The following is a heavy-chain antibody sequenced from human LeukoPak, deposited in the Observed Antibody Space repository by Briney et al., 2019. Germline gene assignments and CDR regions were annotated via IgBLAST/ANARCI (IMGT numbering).Heavy chain of an antibody. V-gene: IGHV3-30*02. Sequence: GGSLRLSCAASGFTFSNYSMHWVRQAPGKGLEWVAFIRYDGNAKYYADSVKGRFTISRVNSKNTLYLQMNSLRVEDTALYYCASGITGTWGQGTLVIVSS. J-gene: IGHJ5*02. CDR1: GFTFSNYS. CDR2: IRYDGNAK. CDR3: ASGITGT. D-gene: IGHD1-20*01.